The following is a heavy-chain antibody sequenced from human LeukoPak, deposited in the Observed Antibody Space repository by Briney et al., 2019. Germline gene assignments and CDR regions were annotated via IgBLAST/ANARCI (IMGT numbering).Heavy chain of an antibody. CDR1: GLTFSNAW. J-gene: IGHJ4*02. D-gene: IGHD3-22*01. Sequence: TTGGSLRLSCEASGLTFSNAWLTWDRQAPGEGWKWVGRIKSKTDGGTRVYAAPVKGRFTISRDGSKNTAYLQMNSLKTEDTAVYYCAKVGGYYYDYWGQGTLVTVSS. CDR3: AKVGGYYYDY. V-gene: IGHV3-15*01. CDR2: IKSKTDGGTR.